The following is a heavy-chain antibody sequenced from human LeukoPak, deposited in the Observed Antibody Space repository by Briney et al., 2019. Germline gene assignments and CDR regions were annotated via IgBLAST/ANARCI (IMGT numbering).Heavy chain of an antibody. J-gene: IGHJ4*02. V-gene: IGHV1-2*06. CDR2: INPNSGGT. Sequence: VKVSCKASGYTFTGYYMHWVRQAPGQGLEWMGRINPNSGGTNYAQKFQGRVTMTRDTSISTAYMELSRLRSDDTAVYYCARVNGVVRAVNDYWGQGTLVTVSS. CDR3: ARVNGVVRAVNDY. CDR1: GYTFTGYY. D-gene: IGHD3-10*01.